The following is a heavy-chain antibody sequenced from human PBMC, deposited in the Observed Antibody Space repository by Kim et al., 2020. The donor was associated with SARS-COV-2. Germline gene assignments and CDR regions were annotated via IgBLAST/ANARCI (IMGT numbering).Heavy chain of an antibody. J-gene: IGHJ6*02. Sequence: SETLSLTCTVSGGSISSSSYYWGWIRQPPGKGLEWIGSIYYSGSTYYNPSLKSRVTISVDTSKNQFSLKLSSVTAADTAVYYCARGATAINGMDVWGQGTTVTVSS. D-gene: IGHD5-18*01. V-gene: IGHV4-39*01. CDR1: GGSISSSSYY. CDR2: IYYSGST. CDR3: ARGATAINGMDV.